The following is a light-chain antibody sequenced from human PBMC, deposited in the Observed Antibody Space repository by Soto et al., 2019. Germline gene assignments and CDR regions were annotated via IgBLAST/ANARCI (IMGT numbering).Light chain of an antibody. CDR2: EAS. J-gene: IGKJ5*01. Sequence: EIVLTQSPATLSLSPGERATLSCRASQSVSIYVGWYQQKPGQAPRLLIYEASKRATGIPARFSGSGSGTDFTLTISSLEPEDFAVYYCHQRSKWPITFGQGTRLEIK. V-gene: IGKV3-11*01. CDR1: QSVSIY. CDR3: HQRSKWPIT.